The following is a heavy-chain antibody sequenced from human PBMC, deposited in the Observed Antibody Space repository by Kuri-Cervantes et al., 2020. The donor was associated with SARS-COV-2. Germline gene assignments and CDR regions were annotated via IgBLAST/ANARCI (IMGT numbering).Heavy chain of an antibody. CDR1: GGSFSSYA. D-gene: IGHD6-13*01. CDR2: MNPNSGNT. CDR3: ARVASSWYSLDYYYYMDV. Sequence: ASVNVSCKASGGSFSSYAISWVRQATGQGLEWMGWMNPNSGNTGYAQKFQGRVTMTRNTAISTAYMELSSLRSEDTAVYYCARVASSWYSLDYYYYMDVWGKGTTVTVSS. V-gene: IGHV1-8*02. J-gene: IGHJ6*03.